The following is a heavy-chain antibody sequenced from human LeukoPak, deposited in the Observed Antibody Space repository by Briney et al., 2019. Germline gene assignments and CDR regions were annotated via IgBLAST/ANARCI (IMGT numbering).Heavy chain of an antibody. Sequence: GGSLRLSCAASGFTVSSNYMSWVRQAPGKGLEWVSVIYSGGSTYYADSVKGRFTISRDNSKNTLYLQMNSLRAEDTAVYYCARRSSGWSLRAFDIWGQGTMVTVSS. CDR2: IYSGGST. CDR1: GFTVSSNY. CDR3: ARRSSGWSLRAFDI. V-gene: IGHV3-66*04. J-gene: IGHJ3*02. D-gene: IGHD6-19*01.